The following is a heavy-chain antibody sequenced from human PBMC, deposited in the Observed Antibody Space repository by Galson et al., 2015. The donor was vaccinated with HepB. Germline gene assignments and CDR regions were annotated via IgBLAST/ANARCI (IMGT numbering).Heavy chain of an antibody. CDR3: ARAFSHWDIVVLPAAMRWFDP. V-gene: IGHV1-2*06. CDR2: INPNSGVT. Sequence: SVKVSCKASGYTFTAYFMHWVRQAPGQGLEWMGRINPNSGVTRFAQNLQGRVTMTTDTSTSTAYMELRSLRSDDTAVYYCARAFSHWDIVVLPAAMRWFDPWGQGTLVTV. J-gene: IGHJ5*02. D-gene: IGHD2-2*01. CDR1: GYTFTAYF.